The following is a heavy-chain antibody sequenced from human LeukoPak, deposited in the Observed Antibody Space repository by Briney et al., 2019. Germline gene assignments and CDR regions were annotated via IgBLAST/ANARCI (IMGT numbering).Heavy chain of an antibody. CDR3: ARAHSSSWHYDY. Sequence: ASVKVSCKASGYTFTGYYMHWVRQAPGQGLEWMGWINPNSGGTNYAQKFQGRVTMTRDTSISTAYMELSRLRSDDTAVYYCARAHSSSWHYDYWGQGTLVTVSS. J-gene: IGHJ4*02. CDR2: INPNSGGT. D-gene: IGHD6-13*01. V-gene: IGHV1-2*02. CDR1: GYTFTGYY.